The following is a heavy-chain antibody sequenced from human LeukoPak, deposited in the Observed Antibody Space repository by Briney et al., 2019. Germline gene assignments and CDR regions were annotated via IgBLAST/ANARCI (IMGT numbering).Heavy chain of an antibody. Sequence: SETLSLTCTVSGGSISSSSFFWGWIRQPPGKGLEWSGSIYYSGNTYYNPALKSRITISVDTSKNQFSLKLSSVTAADTAVYYCARLYCSSTSCYYDYWGQGTLVTVSS. CDR1: GGSISSSSFF. V-gene: IGHV4-39*01. D-gene: IGHD2-2*01. CDR2: IYYSGNT. J-gene: IGHJ4*02. CDR3: ARLYCSSTSCYYDY.